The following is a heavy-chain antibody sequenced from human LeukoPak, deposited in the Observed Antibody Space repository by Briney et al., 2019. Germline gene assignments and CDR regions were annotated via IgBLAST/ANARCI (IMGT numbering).Heavy chain of an antibody. D-gene: IGHD6-13*01. CDR3: ARVRSSSWVHDAFDI. CDR2: IYHSGST. CDR1: GYSISSGYY. J-gene: IGHJ3*02. V-gene: IGHV4-38-2*02. Sequence: SETLSLTCTVSGYSISSGYYWGWIRQPPGEGLEWIGSIYHSGSTYYNPSLKSRVTISVDTSKNQFSLKLSSVTAADTAVYYCARVRSSSWVHDAFDIWGQGTMVTVSS.